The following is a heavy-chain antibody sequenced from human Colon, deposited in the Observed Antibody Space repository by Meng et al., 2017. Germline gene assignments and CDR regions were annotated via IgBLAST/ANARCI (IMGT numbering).Heavy chain of an antibody. J-gene: IGHJ4*02. CDR1: GATVSDTNYA. CDR3: ARDNWGSLDY. D-gene: IGHD7-27*01. CDR2: GST. Sequence: KLPVLGSGLASPSDDLSLTGHFSGATVSDTNYAWSWIRQPPGKGLEWIGYGSTNHNPSLKSRVTISVDTSKNQFSLTLNSVTAADTAVYYCARDNWGSLDYWGQGTLVTVSS. V-gene: IGHV4-61*01.